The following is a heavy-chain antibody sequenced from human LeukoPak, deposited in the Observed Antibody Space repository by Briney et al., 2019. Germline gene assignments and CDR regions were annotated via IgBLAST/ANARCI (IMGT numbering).Heavy chain of an antibody. CDR1: GISVSSNY. CDR2: IYSGGDT. J-gene: IGHJ4*02. Sequence: LGGSLRLSCAASGISVSSNYMSWVRQAPGKGLEWVSVIYSGGDTYYADSAKGRFTISRDNSKNTVYLQMNSLRAEDTAVYFCARYNFYGGTPFDCWGQGTLVTVSS. CDR3: ARYNFYGGTPFDC. D-gene: IGHD4-23*01. V-gene: IGHV3-66*01.